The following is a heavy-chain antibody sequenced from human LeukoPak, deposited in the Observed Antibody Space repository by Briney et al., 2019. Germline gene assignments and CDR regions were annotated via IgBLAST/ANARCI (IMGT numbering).Heavy chain of an antibody. Sequence: ASVTVSCKASGYTFTDYYMHWVRQAPGQGRAWMGRINPNSGGTNYAQKFQGRVTMTRDTSISTAYMELSRLRSDDTAVYYCATAEQQYDYWGQGTLVTVSS. CDR3: ATAEQQYDY. CDR1: GYTFTDYY. D-gene: IGHD6-13*01. CDR2: INPNSGGT. J-gene: IGHJ4*02. V-gene: IGHV1-2*02.